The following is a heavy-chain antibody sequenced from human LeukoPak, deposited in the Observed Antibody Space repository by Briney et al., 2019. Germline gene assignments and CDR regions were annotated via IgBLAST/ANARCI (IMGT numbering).Heavy chain of an antibody. CDR3: ARGPPNWGYDY. V-gene: IGHV1-8*01. CDR2: MSPNSGNT. J-gene: IGHJ4*02. D-gene: IGHD7-27*01. Sequence: GASVKVSCKASGYTFTSYDTNWVRQATGQGPEWMGWMSPNSGNTGYAQKFQGGVAMTRSTSMSTAYMELSSLRSEDTAVYYCARGPPNWGYDYWGQGTLVTVSS. CDR1: GYTFTSYD.